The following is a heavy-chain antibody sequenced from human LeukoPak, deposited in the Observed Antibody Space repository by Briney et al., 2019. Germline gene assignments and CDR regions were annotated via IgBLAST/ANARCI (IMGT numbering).Heavy chain of an antibody. D-gene: IGHD2-8*01. CDR3: ASGHGSCTNGVCRDY. CDR1: GGSISSYY. J-gene: IGHJ4*02. CDR2: IYYSGST. Sequence: SETLSLTCTVSGGSISSYYWSWIRQPPGKGLEWIGYIYYSGSTNYNPSLKSRVTISVDTSENQFSLKLSSVTAADTAVYYCASGHGSCTNGVCRDYWGQGTLVTVSS. V-gene: IGHV4-59*01.